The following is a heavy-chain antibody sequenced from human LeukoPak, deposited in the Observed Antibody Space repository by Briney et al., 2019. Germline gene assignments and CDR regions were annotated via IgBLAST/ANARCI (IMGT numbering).Heavy chain of an antibody. D-gene: IGHD2-15*01. V-gene: IGHV3-9*01. CDR2: LTWNSDYI. J-gene: IGHJ4*02. CDR3: AKARSVVRPYFDY. CDR1: GFTFDDCA. Sequence: PGGSLRLSCAASGFTFDDCAMHWVRQAPGQGLEWVSGLTWNSDYIAYADSVKGRFTISRDNAKNSLYLQMNSLRAEDTALYYCAKARSVVRPYFDYWGQGTLVTVSS.